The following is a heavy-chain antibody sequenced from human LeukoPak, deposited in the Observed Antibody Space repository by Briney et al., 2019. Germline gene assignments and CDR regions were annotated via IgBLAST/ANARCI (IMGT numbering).Heavy chain of an antibody. CDR1: GYSISSGYY. J-gene: IGHJ4*02. Sequence: SETLSLTCTVCGYSISSGYYWGWIRQPPGKGLEWIGSIYYSGSTYYNPSLKSRVTISVDTSKNQFSLKMSSVTAADTAVYYCARDLASCAGDCYSDGFDYWGQGALVTVSS. CDR2: IYYSGST. CDR3: ARDLASCAGDCYSDGFDY. D-gene: IGHD2-21*02. V-gene: IGHV4-38-2*02.